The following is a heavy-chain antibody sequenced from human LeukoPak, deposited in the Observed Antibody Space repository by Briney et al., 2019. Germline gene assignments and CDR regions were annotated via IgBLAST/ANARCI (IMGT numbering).Heavy chain of an antibody. CDR2: ISGSGGST. CDR1: GFTFSSYA. D-gene: IGHD6-13*01. V-gene: IGHV3-23*01. Sequence: PGGSLRLSCAASGFTFSSYAMSWVRQAPGKGLEWVSAISGSGGSTYYADSVKGRFTISRDNSKNTLYLQMNSLRAEDTAVYYCAKVVPDLIAAAGNGFDYWGQGTLVTVSS. CDR3: AKVVPDLIAAAGNGFDY. J-gene: IGHJ4*02.